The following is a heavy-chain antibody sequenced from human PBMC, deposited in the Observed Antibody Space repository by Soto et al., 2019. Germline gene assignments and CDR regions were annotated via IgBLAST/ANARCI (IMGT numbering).Heavy chain of an antibody. V-gene: IGHV4-59*01. J-gene: IGHJ6*02. Sequence: SETLSLTCTVSGGSISSYYWSWIRQPPGKGLEWIGYIYYSGSTNYNPSLKSRVTISVDTSKNQFSLKLSSVTAADTAVYYCARGGQYYYDSSGYYPGSYYYYGMDVWGQGTTVTVSS. CDR3: ARGGQYYYDSSGYYPGSYYYYGMDV. D-gene: IGHD3-22*01. CDR2: IYYSGST. CDR1: GGSISSYY.